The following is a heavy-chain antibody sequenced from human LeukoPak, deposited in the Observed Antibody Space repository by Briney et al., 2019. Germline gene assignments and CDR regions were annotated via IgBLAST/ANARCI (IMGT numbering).Heavy chain of an antibody. CDR2: IHPTDGGT. Sequence: GASVKVSCKTSGYTFSTYYMHWVRQAPGQGLEWLGIIHPTDGGTSYTQKIQGRVTMTRDTATGTVYLELSSLRSEDTAGYWCARANGGGLDYWGQGTLITVSS. V-gene: IGHV1-46*01. D-gene: IGHD3-10*01. CDR1: GYTFSTYY. J-gene: IGHJ4*02. CDR3: ARANGGGLDY.